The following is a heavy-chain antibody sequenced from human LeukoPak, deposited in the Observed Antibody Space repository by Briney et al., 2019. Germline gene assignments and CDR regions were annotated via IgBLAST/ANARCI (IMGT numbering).Heavy chain of an antibody. D-gene: IGHD6-19*01. V-gene: IGHV3-30*03. CDR3: ARDQGRSRRYSSGWEDYYYYG. Sequence: GGPLRLSCAASGFTVSSNYMTWVRQAPGKGLEWVAVISYDGSNKYYADSVKGRFTISRDNSKNTLYLQMNSLRAEDTAVYYCARDQGRSRRYSSGWEDYYYYG. CDR2: ISYDGSNK. CDR1: GFTVSSNY. J-gene: IGHJ6*01.